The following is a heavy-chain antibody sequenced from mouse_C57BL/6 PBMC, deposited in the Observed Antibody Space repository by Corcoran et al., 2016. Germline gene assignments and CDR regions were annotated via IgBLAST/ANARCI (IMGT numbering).Heavy chain of an antibody. Sequence: EVQLQQSGPELVKPGASVKIPCKASGYTFTDYNMDWVKQSHGKSLEWIGDINPNNGGTIYNQKFKGKATLTVDKSSSTAYMELRSLTSEDTAVYYYAKLRYRYWYFDVWGTGTTVTVSS. CDR1: GYTFTDYN. D-gene: IGHD1-1*01. CDR2: INPNNGGT. CDR3: AKLRYRYWYFDV. V-gene: IGHV1-18*01. J-gene: IGHJ1*03.